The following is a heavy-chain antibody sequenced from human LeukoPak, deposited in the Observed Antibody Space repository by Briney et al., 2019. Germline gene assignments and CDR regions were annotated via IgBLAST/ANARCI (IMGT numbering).Heavy chain of an antibody. D-gene: IGHD6-6*01. Sequence: GGSLRLSCAASGFTFYDYAMHWVRQAPGKGLEWVSGISWNSGSIGCADSVKGRFTISRDNAKNSLYLQMNSLRAEDTALYYCAKGGIAARPLDYWGQGTLVTVSS. CDR2: ISWNSGSI. CDR1: GFTFYDYA. CDR3: AKGGIAARPLDY. V-gene: IGHV3-9*01. J-gene: IGHJ4*02.